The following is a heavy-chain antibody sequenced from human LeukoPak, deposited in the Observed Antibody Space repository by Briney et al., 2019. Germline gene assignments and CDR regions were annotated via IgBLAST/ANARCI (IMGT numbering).Heavy chain of an antibody. D-gene: IGHD3-22*01. J-gene: IGHJ6*02. CDR1: GYTFTGYY. CDR3: ARGDSSGYYAYYYGMDV. Sequence: APVKVSCTASGYTFTGYYMHWVRQAPGQGLEGMGWINPNSGGTNYAQKFQGRVTMTRDTSISTAYMELSRLRSDDTAVYYCARGDSSGYYAYYYGMDVWGQGTTVTVSS. CDR2: INPNSGGT. V-gene: IGHV1-2*02.